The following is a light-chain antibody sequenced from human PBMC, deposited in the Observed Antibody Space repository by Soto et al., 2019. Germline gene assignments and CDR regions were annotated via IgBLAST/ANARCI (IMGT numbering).Light chain of an antibody. CDR3: AAWDDSLKGFV. CDR2: SDH. Sequence: QSVMTQPPSVSAAPGQKVTISCSGSSSNIGGNSVSWYQQLPGTAPKLLIYSDHQRPSGVPDRFSGSKSGTSASLAISGLRSDDEADYYCAAWDDSLKGFVFGTGTKLTVL. J-gene: IGLJ1*01. CDR1: SSNIGGNS. V-gene: IGLV1-44*01.